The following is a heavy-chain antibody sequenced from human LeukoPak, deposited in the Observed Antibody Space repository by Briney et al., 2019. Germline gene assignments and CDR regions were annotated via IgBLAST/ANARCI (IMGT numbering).Heavy chain of an antibody. CDR3: ARPWVSVAGTSHDDY. J-gene: IGHJ4*02. CDR2: IYYSGST. V-gene: IGHV4-39*01. D-gene: IGHD6-19*01. CDR1: GGSISSSSYY. Sequence: TSETLSLTCTVSGGSISSSSYYWGWIRQPPGKGLEWIGSIYYSGSTYYNPSLKSRVTISVDTSKNQFSLKLSSVTAADTAVYYCARPWVSVAGTSHDDYWGQGTLVTVSS.